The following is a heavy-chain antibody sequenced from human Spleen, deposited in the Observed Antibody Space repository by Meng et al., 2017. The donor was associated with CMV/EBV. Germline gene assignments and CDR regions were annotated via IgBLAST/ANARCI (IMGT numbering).Heavy chain of an antibody. Sequence: GESLKISCAASGFTFNSYSMNWVRQAPGKGLEWVSFISSTSTYIYYADSVEGRFTISRDNAKNSLHLQMDSLRAEDTAVYYCARDTYSRDGPRFDMWGQGTMVTVSS. CDR3: ARDTYSRDGPRFDM. V-gene: IGHV3-21*01. J-gene: IGHJ3*02. CDR1: GFTFNSYS. CDR2: ISSTSTYI. D-gene: IGHD5-24*01.